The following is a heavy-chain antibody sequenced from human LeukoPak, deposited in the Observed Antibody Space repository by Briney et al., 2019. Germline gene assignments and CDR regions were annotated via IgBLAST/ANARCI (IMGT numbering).Heavy chain of an antibody. CDR3: ARHLGTGEFGY. Sequence: PSETLSLTCTVSGGSISSSSYYWGWIRQPPGKGLEWIGSIYHSGSTYYNPSLKSRVTISVDTSKNQFSLKLSSVTAADTAVYYCARHLGTGEFGYWGQGTLVTVSS. V-gene: IGHV4-39*01. J-gene: IGHJ4*02. D-gene: IGHD7-27*01. CDR2: IYHSGST. CDR1: GGSISSSSYY.